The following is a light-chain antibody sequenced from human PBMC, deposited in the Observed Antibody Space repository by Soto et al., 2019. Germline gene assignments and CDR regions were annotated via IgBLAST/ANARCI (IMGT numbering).Light chain of an antibody. V-gene: IGLV2-11*01. CDR1: SIDVGGYNY. CDR3: CSYAGSYTLV. CDR2: DVS. Sequence: QSALTQPRSVSGSPGQSVTISCTGTSIDVGGYNYVSWYQQHPGKAPKLMIYDVSKRPSGVPDRFSGSKSGNTASLTISGLQAEDEADYYCCSYAGSYTLVFGGGTQLTVL. J-gene: IGLJ2*01.